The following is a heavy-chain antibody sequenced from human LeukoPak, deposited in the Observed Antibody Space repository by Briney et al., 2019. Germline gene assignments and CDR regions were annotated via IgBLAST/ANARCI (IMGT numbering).Heavy chain of an antibody. J-gene: IGHJ3*02. V-gene: IGHV3-30*02. Sequence: GGSLRLSCAASGFTFSSYGMHWVRQAPGKGLEWVAFIRYDGSNKYYADSVKGRFTISRDNSKNTLYLQMNSLRAEDTAVYYCAKEPGITGTRGAFDIWGQGTMVTVSS. CDR1: GFTFSSYG. D-gene: IGHD1-20*01. CDR3: AKEPGITGTRGAFDI. CDR2: IRYDGSNK.